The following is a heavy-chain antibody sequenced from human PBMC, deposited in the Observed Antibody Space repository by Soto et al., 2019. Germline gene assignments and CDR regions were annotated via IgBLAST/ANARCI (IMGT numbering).Heavy chain of an antibody. D-gene: IGHD1-26*01. CDR3: AREAEWDQSVGHYFDC. CDR2: IIPIFGTA. V-gene: IGHV1-69*12. CDR1: GGTFSSYA. J-gene: IGHJ4*02. Sequence: QVQLVQSGAEVKKPGSSVKVSCKASGGTFSSYAISWVRQAPGQGLEWMGGIIPIFGTANYAQKFQGRVTMTADESTSTAYMELSRLRSEDTAVYYCAREAEWDQSVGHYFDCWGQGTLVTVSS.